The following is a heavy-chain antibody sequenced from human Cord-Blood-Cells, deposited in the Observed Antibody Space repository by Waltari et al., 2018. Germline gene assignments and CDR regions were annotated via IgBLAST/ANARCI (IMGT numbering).Heavy chain of an antibody. J-gene: IGHJ4*02. CDR2: INPNSGGT. V-gene: IGHV1-2*02. Sequence: QVQLVQSGAAVKKPGASVKVSCKASGYTFTGYYIKLVRQAPGQGLEWMGWINPNSGGTNYAQKFQGRVTMTRDTSISTAYMELSRLRSDDTAVYYCAAYCSSTSCLFDYWGQGTLVTVSS. CDR3: AAYCSSTSCLFDY. CDR1: GYTFTGYY. D-gene: IGHD2-2*01.